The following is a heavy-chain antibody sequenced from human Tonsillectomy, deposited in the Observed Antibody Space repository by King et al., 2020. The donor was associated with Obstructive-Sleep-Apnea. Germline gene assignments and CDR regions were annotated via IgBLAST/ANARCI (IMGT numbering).Heavy chain of an antibody. D-gene: IGHD5-18*01. CDR3: AKAAEDIAVITSFDY. J-gene: IGHJ4*02. V-gene: IGHV3-23*04. CDR2: ISGSGGST. CDR1: GFTFSNYA. Sequence: VQLVESGGGLVQPGGSLRLSCAASGFTFSNYAMSWVRQAPGKGLEWVSSISGSGGSTYYADSVKGRFTISRENSKNTLYLQMNSLRADDTAVYYCAKAAEDIAVITSFDYWGQGTLVTVSS.